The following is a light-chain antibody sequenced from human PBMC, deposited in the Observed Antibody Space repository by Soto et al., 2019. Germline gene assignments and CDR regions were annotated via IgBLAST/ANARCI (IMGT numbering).Light chain of an antibody. J-gene: IGKJ1*01. CDR2: QTS. CDR3: HQRQSWPRT. Sequence: EIVLTQSSATLSSFPGDRFTLSCRASQYINTRLAWYQHRPGQGPRLLIYQTSIRAAGIPDRFTASGTGTDFTLTISDVKHEDFPVYYCHQRQSWPRTFGQGTKVDI. V-gene: IGKV3-11*01. CDR1: QYINTR.